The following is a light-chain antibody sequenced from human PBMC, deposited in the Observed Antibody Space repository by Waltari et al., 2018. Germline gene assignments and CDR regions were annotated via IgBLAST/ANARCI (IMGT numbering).Light chain of an antibody. CDR2: DAS. CDR3: QHYRSLPVT. V-gene: IGKV3-20*01. Sequence: EIVLTQSPGTLSLSPGESATLSCRASESVRRALAWYQQRPGQAPRLLIDDASARATGIPDRFSGSGSGTDFSLTISRLEPEDFALYYCQHYRSLPVTFGQGTKVEIK. CDR1: ESVRRA. J-gene: IGKJ1*01.